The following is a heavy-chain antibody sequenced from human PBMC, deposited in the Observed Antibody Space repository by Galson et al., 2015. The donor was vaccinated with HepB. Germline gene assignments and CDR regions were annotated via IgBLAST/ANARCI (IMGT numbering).Heavy chain of an antibody. CDR1: GYTFTSYG. CDR2: ISAYNGNT. J-gene: IGHJ4*02. Sequence: SVKVSCKASGYTFTSYGISWVRQAPGQGLEWMGWISAYNGNTNYAQKLQGRVTMTTDTSTSTAYMELRSLRSDDTAVYYCARDSDFYDSSGYYSPPPYDYWGQGTLVTVSS. D-gene: IGHD3-22*01. CDR3: ARDSDFYDSSGYYSPPPYDY. V-gene: IGHV1-18*01.